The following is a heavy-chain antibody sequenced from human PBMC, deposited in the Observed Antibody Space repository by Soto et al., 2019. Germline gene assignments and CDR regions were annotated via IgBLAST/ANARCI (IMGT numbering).Heavy chain of an antibody. CDR2: ISTSNGNT. J-gene: IGHJ4*02. V-gene: IGHV1-18*01. D-gene: IGHD3-22*01. CDR1: GYTFSNHG. CDR3: ARDRDYYDCGGY. Sequence: QVQLVQSGADVKKPGASVVVCCKTSGYTFSNHGVSWVRQAPGQGLEWMGWISTSNGNTNYAQKLQGRVTMTTDKSTSTAYMELRSLRSDDTAVYFCARDRDYYDCGGYWGQGTLVTVSS.